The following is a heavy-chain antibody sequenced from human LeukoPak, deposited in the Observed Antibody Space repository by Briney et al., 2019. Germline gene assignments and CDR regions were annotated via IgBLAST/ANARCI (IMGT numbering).Heavy chain of an antibody. CDR3: ARHQYYDFWSGYPYYFDY. CDR1: GGSFSGYY. J-gene: IGHJ4*02. D-gene: IGHD3-3*01. Sequence: PSETLSLTCAVYGGSFSGYYWSWIRQPPGKGLEWIGSIYYSGSTYYNPSLKSRVTISVDTSKNQFSLKLSSVTAADTAVYYCARHQYYDFWSGYPYYFDYWGQGTLVTVSS. V-gene: IGHV4-34*01. CDR2: IYYSGST.